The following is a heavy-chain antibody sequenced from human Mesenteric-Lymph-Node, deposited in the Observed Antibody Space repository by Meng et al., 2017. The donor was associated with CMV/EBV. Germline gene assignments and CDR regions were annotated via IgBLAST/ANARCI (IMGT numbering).Heavy chain of an antibody. Sequence: GESLKISCAASGFTFSSYSMNWVRQAPGKGLEWVSSISSSSSYIYYADSVKGRFTISRDNAKNTLYLQMDSLRAEDTAVYYCVRDAGRGHGYNYLGYFDYWGQGTQVTVSS. CDR1: GFTFSSYS. CDR2: ISSSSSYI. V-gene: IGHV3-21*01. J-gene: IGHJ4*02. D-gene: IGHD5-24*01. CDR3: VRDAGRGHGYNYLGYFDY.